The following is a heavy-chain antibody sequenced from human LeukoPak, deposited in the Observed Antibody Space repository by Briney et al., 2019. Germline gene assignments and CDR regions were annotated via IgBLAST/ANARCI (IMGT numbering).Heavy chain of an antibody. CDR2: INPSGGST. J-gene: IGHJ4*02. CDR3: ARDVRVYYYDSSGYYYPY. Sequence: ASVKVSCKASGYTFTSYYMHWVRHAPGQGLEWLGIINPSGGSTSYAQKFQGKVTITRDTSTSTDSMELRSLSSGDTAAYFCARDVRVYYYDSSGYYYPYWGQGKLVTVSS. V-gene: IGHV1-46*01. CDR1: GYTFTSYY. D-gene: IGHD3-22*01.